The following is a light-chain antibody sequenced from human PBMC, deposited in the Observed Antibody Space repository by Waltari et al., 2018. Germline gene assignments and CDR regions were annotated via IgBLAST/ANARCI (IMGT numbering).Light chain of an antibody. CDR1: SSDIGGYDF. CDR2: DGS. Sequence: QSALIQPASVSGSPGQSITISCTGSSSDIGGYDFVSWYQRRPGKAPQLMISDGSRRPSAVSNRFSGSKSGNRASLTISGLRPEDEADYYCSSYTSGSTHVIFGGGTKLTVL. V-gene: IGLV2-14*03. CDR3: SSYTSGSTHVI. J-gene: IGLJ2*01.